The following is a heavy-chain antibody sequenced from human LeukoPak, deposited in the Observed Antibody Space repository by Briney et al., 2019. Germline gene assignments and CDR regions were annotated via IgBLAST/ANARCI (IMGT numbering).Heavy chain of an antibody. Sequence: PGGSLRLSCAASGFTFSSYAMSWVRQAPGKGLEWVSAISGSGGSTYYADSVKGRFTISRDNSKNTLYLQMNSLRAEDTAVYYCVKGHRYYDSSGYYPRKTSGYFDYWGQGTLVTVSS. D-gene: IGHD3-22*01. CDR1: GFTFSSYA. J-gene: IGHJ4*02. CDR3: VKGHRYYDSSGYYPRKTSGYFDY. CDR2: ISGSGGST. V-gene: IGHV3-23*01.